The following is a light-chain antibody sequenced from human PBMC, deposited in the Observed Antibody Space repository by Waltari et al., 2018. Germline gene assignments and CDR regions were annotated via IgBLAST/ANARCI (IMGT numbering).Light chain of an antibody. Sequence: DFQLTQSPSFLSASVGDRVTITCRASQGIRRHLAWYQQKPGEAPKLLIYDVSTLQSGVPSRFSGSGFGTEFTLTISSLQPEDSATYYCQKLDNYPPPTFGQGTRLEI. V-gene: IGKV1-9*01. J-gene: IGKJ5*01. CDR2: DVS. CDR3: QKLDNYPPPT. CDR1: QGIRRH.